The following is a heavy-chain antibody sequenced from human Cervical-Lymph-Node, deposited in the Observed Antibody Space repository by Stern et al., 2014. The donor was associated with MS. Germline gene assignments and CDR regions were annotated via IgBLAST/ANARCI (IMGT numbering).Heavy chain of an antibody. Sequence: VQLVESGGGVVQPGTSLRLSCAASGFTFSSYGMHWVRQAPGKGLEWVAVIWYDGSNKYYADSVKGRFTISRDNSKNTLYLQMNSLRAEDTAVYYCANIAAAGTESFDYWGQGTLVTVSS. CDR3: ANIAAAGTESFDY. CDR2: IWYDGSNK. D-gene: IGHD6-13*01. J-gene: IGHJ4*02. CDR1: GFTFSSYG. V-gene: IGHV3-33*06.